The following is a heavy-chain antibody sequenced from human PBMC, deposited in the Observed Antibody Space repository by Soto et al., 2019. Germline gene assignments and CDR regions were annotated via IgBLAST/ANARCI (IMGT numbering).Heavy chain of an antibody. Sequence: ASVKVSCKASGYTSTSYDINWARPATGQWLEWMGWMNPNSGNTGYAQKFQGRVTMTRNTSISTAYMELSSLRSEDTAVYYCARAKGKTYNWFDPWGQGTLVTVSS. CDR3: ARAKGKTYNWFDP. CDR2: MNPNSGNT. V-gene: IGHV1-8*01. D-gene: IGHD5-12*01. J-gene: IGHJ5*02. CDR1: GYTSTSYD.